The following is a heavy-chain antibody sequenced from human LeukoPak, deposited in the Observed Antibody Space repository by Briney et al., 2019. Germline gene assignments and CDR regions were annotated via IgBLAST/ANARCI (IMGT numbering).Heavy chain of an antibody. CDR1: GFTFSSYN. Sequence: GSLRLSCAASGFTFSSYNMNWVRQAPGKGLEWVSYIKSSGRTTYHADSVRGRFTVSRDNAKNSLYLQMNSLRAEDTAVYYCAREQDNGSYLPQWGQGTLVTVSS. D-gene: IGHD1-26*01. V-gene: IGHV3-48*04. CDR2: IKSSGRTT. J-gene: IGHJ4*02. CDR3: AREQDNGSYLPQ.